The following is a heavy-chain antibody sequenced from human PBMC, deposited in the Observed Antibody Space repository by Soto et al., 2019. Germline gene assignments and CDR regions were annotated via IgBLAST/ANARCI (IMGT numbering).Heavy chain of an antibody. Sequence: SETLSLTCTVSGGSISSYYWSWIRQPPGKGLEWIGYIYYSGSTYYNPSLKSRVTISVDTSKNQFSLKLSSVTAADTAVYYCAREGRYCISTSCVRFDPWGQGTLVTVSS. V-gene: IGHV4-30-4*01. CDR3: AREGRYCISTSCVRFDP. CDR2: IYYSGST. D-gene: IGHD2-2*01. CDR1: GGSISSYY. J-gene: IGHJ5*02.